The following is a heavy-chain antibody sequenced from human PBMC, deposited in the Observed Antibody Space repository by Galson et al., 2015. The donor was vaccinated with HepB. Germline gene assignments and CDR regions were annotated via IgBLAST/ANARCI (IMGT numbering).Heavy chain of an antibody. CDR1: GDSVSSNSAA. CDR3: ARDRGPGIAAAEFDY. V-gene: IGHV6-1*01. Sequence: CAISGDSVSSNSAAWNWIRQSPSRGLEWLGRTYYRSKWYNDYAVSVKSRITINPDTSKNQFPLQLNSVTPEDTAVYYCARDRGPGIAAAEFDYWGQGTLVTVSS. J-gene: IGHJ4*02. D-gene: IGHD6-13*01. CDR2: TYYRSKWYN.